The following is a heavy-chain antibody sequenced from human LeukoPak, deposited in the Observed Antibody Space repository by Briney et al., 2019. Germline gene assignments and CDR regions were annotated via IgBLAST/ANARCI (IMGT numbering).Heavy chain of an antibody. J-gene: IGHJ4*02. D-gene: IGHD6-13*01. CDR2: ISGSGGST. Sequence: PGGSLRLSFAASGFTFSDYYMSWIRQAPGKGLEWVSAISGSGGSTYYADSVKGRFTISRDNSKNTLYLQMNSLRAEDTAVYYCAKELAAGTGNFDYWGQGTLVTVSS. CDR1: GFTFSDYY. CDR3: AKELAAGTGNFDY. V-gene: IGHV3-23*01.